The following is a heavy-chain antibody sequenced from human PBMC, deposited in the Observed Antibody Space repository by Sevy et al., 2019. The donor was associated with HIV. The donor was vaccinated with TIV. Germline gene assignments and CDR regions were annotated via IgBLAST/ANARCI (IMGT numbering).Heavy chain of an antibody. V-gene: IGHV3-21*01. CDR3: ARAAYYCSTTSCYIDY. D-gene: IGHD2-2*02. J-gene: IGHJ4*02. Sequence: GGSLRLSCAASGFSFSTYTMNWVCQAPGKGLELVSSISSSSSYIYYADSVKGRFTISRDNAKNSLYLQMNSLRVEDTAVYYCARAAYYCSTTSCYIDYWGQGSLVTVSS. CDR1: GFSFSTYT. CDR2: ISSSSSYI.